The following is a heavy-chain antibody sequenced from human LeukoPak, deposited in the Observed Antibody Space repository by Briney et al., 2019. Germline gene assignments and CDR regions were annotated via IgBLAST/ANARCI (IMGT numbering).Heavy chain of an antibody. Sequence: PGGSLRLSCAASGFTFSNYAMSWVRQAPGKGLEWVSVISGSGVLTYFADSVKGRFTMSRDTSRTTLYLQMNSLRAGDTAVYYCVKDGGDSSDWYLDSWGQGTLVTVSS. V-gene: IGHV3-23*01. CDR3: VKDGGDSSDWYLDS. J-gene: IGHJ4*02. CDR2: ISGSGVLT. CDR1: GFTFSNYA. D-gene: IGHD6-19*01.